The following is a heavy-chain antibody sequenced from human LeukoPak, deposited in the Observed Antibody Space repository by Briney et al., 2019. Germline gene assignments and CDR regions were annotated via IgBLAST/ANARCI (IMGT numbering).Heavy chain of an antibody. Sequence: SVKVSCKASGGTFSSYTISWVRQAPGQGLEWMGRIIPILGIANYAQKFQGRVTITADKSTSTAYMELSSLRSEDTAVYYCARDRWFGDDHSYYYYYGMDVWGQGTTVTVSS. J-gene: IGHJ6*02. V-gene: IGHV1-69*04. CDR1: GGTFSSYT. CDR3: ARDRWFGDDHSYYYYYGMDV. CDR2: IIPILGIA. D-gene: IGHD3-10*01.